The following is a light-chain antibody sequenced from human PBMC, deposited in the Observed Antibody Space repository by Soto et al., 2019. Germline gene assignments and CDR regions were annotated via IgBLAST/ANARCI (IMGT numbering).Light chain of an antibody. CDR1: QYINTR. Sequence: IVLTQSPATLSSFPGERVTLSCRASQYINTRLAWYQHRPGQSPRLLIYQTSLRAAGIPARFSASGSGTDFTLTISDVQPEDFAVYYCQHSQTFGQGTRLEIK. V-gene: IGKV3D-11*03. CDR2: QTS. J-gene: IGKJ5*01. CDR3: QHSQT.